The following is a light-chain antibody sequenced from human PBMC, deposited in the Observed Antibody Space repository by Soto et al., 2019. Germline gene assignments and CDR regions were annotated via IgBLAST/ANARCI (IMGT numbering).Light chain of an antibody. V-gene: IGKV3-20*01. CDR1: QSVSSSF. J-gene: IGKJ4*01. CDR3: QQYGSSPLT. Sequence: EIVLTQSPGTLSLSPGERATLSCRASQSVSSSFLAWYQQKPGQAPRLLIYGASSRATGIPDRFSGSGSGTDFTLTISRLEPEDVAVYCCQQYGSSPLTFGGGTKVEI. CDR2: GAS.